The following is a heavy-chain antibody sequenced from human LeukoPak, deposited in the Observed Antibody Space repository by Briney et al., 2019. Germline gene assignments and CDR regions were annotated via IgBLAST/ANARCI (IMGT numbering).Heavy chain of an antibody. Sequence: GGSLRLSCAASGFAFSNTWMSWVRQAPGKGLEWVGRIERKVDGETTAYAAPVKGRPTISRDDSKSTVHLQLTSLKIEDTGVYYCTAHTFESISYSHDYWGQGTLVTVSS. CDR1: GFAFSNTW. CDR2: IERKVDGETT. CDR3: TAHTFESISYSHDY. D-gene: IGHD2/OR15-2a*01. J-gene: IGHJ4*02. V-gene: IGHV3-15*04.